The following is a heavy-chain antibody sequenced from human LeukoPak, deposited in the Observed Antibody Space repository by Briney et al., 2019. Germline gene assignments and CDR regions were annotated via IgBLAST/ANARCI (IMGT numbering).Heavy chain of an antibody. CDR2: INPDSGVT. Sequence: ASVKVSYKASGYTFTGPYIHWVRQAPGQGLEWMGWINPDSGVTKYAQNFQGRVTMTRDTSISTASMEMRSLKSDDTAVYYCARDFGSSSAWYEFDYWGQGTLVTVSS. CDR3: ARDFGSSSAWYEFDY. D-gene: IGHD6-19*01. CDR1: GYTFTGPY. V-gene: IGHV1-2*02. J-gene: IGHJ4*02.